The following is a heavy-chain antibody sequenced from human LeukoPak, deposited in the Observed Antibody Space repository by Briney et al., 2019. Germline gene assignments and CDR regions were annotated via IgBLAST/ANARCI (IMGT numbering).Heavy chain of an antibody. J-gene: IGHJ4*02. D-gene: IGHD3-10*01. CDR1: GYTFTAYY. CDR2: INPNSGGT. CDR3: ARAYGSGSSYHPDY. V-gene: IGHV1-2*02. Sequence: ASVKVSCKASGYTFTAYYMHWVRQAPGQGLEWMGWINPNSGGTNSSQKFQDRVTLTRDTSISTAYMELGSLRSDDAAIYYCARAYGSGSSYHPDYWGQGTLVTVSS.